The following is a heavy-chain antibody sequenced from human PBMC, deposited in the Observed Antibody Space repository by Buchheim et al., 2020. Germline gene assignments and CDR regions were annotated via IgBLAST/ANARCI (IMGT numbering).Heavy chain of an antibody. D-gene: IGHD6-13*01. V-gene: IGHV4-34*01. Sequence: QVQLQQWGAGLLKPSETLSLTCAVYGGSFSGYYWSWIRQPPGKGLEWVGEINHSGSTNYNPSLKSRVTMSVDTSINQFSLKLTSVTAADTAVYYCASGVSYRVAATVGSWFDPWGQGTL. CDR1: GGSFSGYY. J-gene: IGHJ5*02. CDR2: INHSGST. CDR3: ASGVSYRVAATVGSWFDP.